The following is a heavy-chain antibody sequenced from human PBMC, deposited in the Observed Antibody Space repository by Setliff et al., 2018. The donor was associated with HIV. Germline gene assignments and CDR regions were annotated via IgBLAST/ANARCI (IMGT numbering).Heavy chain of an antibody. V-gene: IGHV4-4*02. CDR2: LHLSGDT. J-gene: IGHJ6*01. CDR1: GGSISSRNW. Sequence: SETLSLTCAVSGGSISSRNWWSWVRQPPGKGLEWIGRLHLSGDTNYNPSLKSRVTMSIDTSKNQFSLKLSSVTAADTAVYYCARDNSYYYGSGSHYWYGMDVWGQGTTVTVSS. D-gene: IGHD3-10*01. CDR3: ARDNSYYYGSGSHYWYGMDV.